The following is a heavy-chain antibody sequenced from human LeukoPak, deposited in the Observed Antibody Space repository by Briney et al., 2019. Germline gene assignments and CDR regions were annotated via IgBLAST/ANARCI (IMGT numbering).Heavy chain of an antibody. D-gene: IGHD3-22*01. Sequence: SETLSLTCTVSGGSISSYYWSWIRQPPGKGLEWIGYIYYSGSTNYNPSLKSRVTISVDTSKNQFSLELSSVTAADTAVYYCATSGRYYDSSGYKRQGAFDIWGQGTMVTVSS. V-gene: IGHV4-59*01. J-gene: IGHJ3*02. CDR3: ATSGRYYDSSGYKRQGAFDI. CDR1: GGSISSYY. CDR2: IYYSGST.